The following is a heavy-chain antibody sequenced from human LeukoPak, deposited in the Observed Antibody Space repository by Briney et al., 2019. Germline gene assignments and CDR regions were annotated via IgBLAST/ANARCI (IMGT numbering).Heavy chain of an antibody. CDR1: GFTFSSYA. J-gene: IGHJ4*02. CDR3: AKDFLPWDYYDSSGYYPSG. D-gene: IGHD3-22*01. V-gene: IGHV3-23*01. CDR2: ISGSGGST. Sequence: GGSLRLSCAASGFTFSSYAMSWVRQAPGKGLEWVSAISGSGGSTYYADSVKGRFTISRDNSENTLYLQMNSLRAEDTAVYYCAKDFLPWDYYDSSGYYPSGWGQGTLVTVSS.